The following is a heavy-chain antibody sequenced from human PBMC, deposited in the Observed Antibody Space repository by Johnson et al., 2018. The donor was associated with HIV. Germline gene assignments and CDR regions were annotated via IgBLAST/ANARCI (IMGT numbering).Heavy chain of an antibody. CDR3: ARDLPYYYDSSNKNGAFDI. CDR1: GFTVSSHY. D-gene: IGHD3-22*01. Sequence: VQLVESGGGLIQPGGSLRLSCAASGFTVSSHYMNWVRQAPGKGLEWVSIVYSGGSTYYADSVKVRFTISRDNSKNTLYLQMNTLRAEDTAVYYCARDLPYYYDSSNKNGAFDIWGQGTVVTVS. V-gene: IGHV3-53*01. J-gene: IGHJ3*02. CDR2: VYSGGST.